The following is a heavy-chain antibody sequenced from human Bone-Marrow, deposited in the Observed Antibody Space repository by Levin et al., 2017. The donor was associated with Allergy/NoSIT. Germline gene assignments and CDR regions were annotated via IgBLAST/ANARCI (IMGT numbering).Heavy chain of an antibody. CDR1: GASISSYH. D-gene: IGHD2-15*01. V-gene: IGHV4-59*01. CDR3: ARDRVVASSGTYYYYGMAV. Sequence: PSETLSLTCIVSGASISSYHWSWIRQPPGKGLEWIGYIYYSGSTNYNPSLKSRVTMSVDTSRNQFSLTLKSVTAADTAVYDCARDRVVASSGTYYYYGMAVWGQGTTVTVSS. CDR2: IYYSGST. J-gene: IGHJ6*02.